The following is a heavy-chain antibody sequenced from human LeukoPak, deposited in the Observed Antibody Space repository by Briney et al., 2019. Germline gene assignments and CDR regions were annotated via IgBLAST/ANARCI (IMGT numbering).Heavy chain of an antibody. Sequence: SETLSLTCTVSGGSISSYYWSWIRQAPGKGLEWIGNIYYSGSTNYSPSLKSRVTISVDTSKNQFSLKLSSVTAADTAVYYCARHGSSGSTTYPLDYWGQGTLVTVSS. V-gene: IGHV4-59*08. CDR1: GGSISSYY. CDR3: ARHGSSGSTTYPLDY. D-gene: IGHD1-26*01. J-gene: IGHJ4*02. CDR2: IYYSGST.